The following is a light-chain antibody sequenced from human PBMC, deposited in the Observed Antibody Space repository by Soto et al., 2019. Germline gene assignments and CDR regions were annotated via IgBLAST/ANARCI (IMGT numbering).Light chain of an antibody. CDR3: QQYGRSPFT. CDR2: GAS. CDR1: QSVGKS. J-gene: IGKJ3*01. Sequence: EIVLTQSPGTLSLSPGERATLSCRASQSVGKSLAWYQQKPGQAPRLLIYGASTRATGIPDRFSGSGSGTDFTLTISRLEPEDFAVYYCQQYGRSPFTFGPGTKVDIK. V-gene: IGKV3-20*01.